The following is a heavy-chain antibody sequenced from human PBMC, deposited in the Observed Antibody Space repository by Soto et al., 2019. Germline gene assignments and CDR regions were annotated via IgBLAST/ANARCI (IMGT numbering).Heavy chain of an antibody. D-gene: IGHD3-22*01. CDR1: GGSFSGHS. CDR3: STRAYDTNGYYRFDP. Sequence: PSETLSLTCAVCGGSFSGHSWTWIRQSPGKGLEWIGDINHSGRVNYSPSLKSRVTISLDTSKNQFSLTLSAVTAADTAMYYCSTRAYDTNGYYRFDPWGQGTLVTVSS. V-gene: IGHV4-34*01. J-gene: IGHJ5*01. CDR2: INHSGRV.